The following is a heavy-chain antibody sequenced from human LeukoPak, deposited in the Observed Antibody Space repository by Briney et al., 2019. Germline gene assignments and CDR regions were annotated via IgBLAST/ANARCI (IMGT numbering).Heavy chain of an antibody. CDR2: IIPILGIA. D-gene: IGHD3-3*01. V-gene: IGHV1-69*04. J-gene: IGHJ3*02. CDR3: ARAGDTIFGVVIVAFDI. Sequence: GASVKVSCKASGGTFSSYAISWVRQAPGQGLEWMGMIIPILGIANYAQKFQGRVTITADKSTSTAYMELSSPRSEDTAVYYCARAGDTIFGVVIVAFDIWGQGTMVTVSS. CDR1: GGTFSSYA.